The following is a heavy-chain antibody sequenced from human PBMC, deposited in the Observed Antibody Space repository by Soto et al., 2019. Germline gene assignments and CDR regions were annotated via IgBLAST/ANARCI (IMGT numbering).Heavy chain of an antibody. CDR1: AFTFGSHA. Sequence: GSLRLSCAASAFTFGSHAMSWVRQAPGKGLEWVATINDGGGSAYYADSVKSRFTISRDNYQNTLYLQMTSLRADDTAVYYCARSTSNWFDPWGQGTLVTVSS. CDR2: INDGGGSA. V-gene: IGHV3-23*01. CDR3: ARSTSNWFDP. J-gene: IGHJ5*02.